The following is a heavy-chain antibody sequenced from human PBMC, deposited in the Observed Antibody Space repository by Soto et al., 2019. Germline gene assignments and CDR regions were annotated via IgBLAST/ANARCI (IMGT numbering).Heavy chain of an antibody. CDR2: IYTSGST. Sequence: SETLSLTCTVSGGSISSYYWSWIRQPAGKGLEWIGRIYTSGSTNYNPSLKSRVTMSVDTSKNQFSLKLSSVTAADTAVYYCAAYYDFWSGYNRFDPWGQGTLVTVSS. D-gene: IGHD3-3*01. V-gene: IGHV4-4*07. CDR3: AAYYDFWSGYNRFDP. J-gene: IGHJ5*02. CDR1: GGSISSYY.